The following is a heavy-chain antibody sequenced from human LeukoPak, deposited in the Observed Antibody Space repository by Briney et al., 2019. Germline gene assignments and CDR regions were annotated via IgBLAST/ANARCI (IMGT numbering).Heavy chain of an antibody. D-gene: IGHD3-22*01. Sequence: TGGSLRLSCAASGFTFSSYSMNWVRQAPGKGLEWVSSISSSSSYIYYADSVKGRFTISRDNAKNSLYLQTNSLRAEDTAVYYCARGSGYYDSSGYYYWGQGTLVTVSS. CDR2: ISSSSSYI. CDR1: GFTFSSYS. J-gene: IGHJ4*02. V-gene: IGHV3-21*01. CDR3: ARGSGYYDSSGYYY.